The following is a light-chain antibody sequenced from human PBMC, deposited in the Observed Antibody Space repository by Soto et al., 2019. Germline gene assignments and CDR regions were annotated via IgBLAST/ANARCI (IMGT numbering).Light chain of an antibody. CDR2: TAS. Sequence: DIQMTQAPSTLSASVGDRVTITCRASQSISTWLAWYQQKPGKAPKLLIYTASNLERGVPSRFRGSGSGTEFTLTISSLQPDDFATYYCHQHNSYPRTFGQGTKVEIK. CDR1: QSISTW. V-gene: IGKV1-5*03. J-gene: IGKJ1*01. CDR3: HQHNSYPRT.